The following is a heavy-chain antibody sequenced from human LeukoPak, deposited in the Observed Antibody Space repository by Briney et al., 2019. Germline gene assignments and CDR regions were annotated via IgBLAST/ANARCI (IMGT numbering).Heavy chain of an antibody. D-gene: IGHD3-16*02. Sequence: SETLSLTCTVSGGSISSSSYYWGWIRQPPGKGLEWIGSIYYSGSTYYNPSLKSRVTISVDTSKNQFSLKLSSVTAADTAVYYCARHPYVWGSYRYKAFDYWGQGTLVTVSS. V-gene: IGHV4-39*01. CDR1: GGSISSSSYY. CDR3: ARHPYVWGSYRYKAFDY. J-gene: IGHJ4*02. CDR2: IYYSGST.